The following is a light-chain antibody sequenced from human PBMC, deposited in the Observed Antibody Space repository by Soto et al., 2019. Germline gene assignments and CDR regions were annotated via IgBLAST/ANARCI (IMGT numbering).Light chain of an antibody. V-gene: IGKV1-5*01. CDR1: PTCPRF. Sequence: DIRMTQSHSTLSASVGDRVTITCLASPTCPRFLAWYPHKAGKAPKLPTYDASNLQSGVPSTSSGSGSGTEFTLTVISLQPDDFTTFYCTQFPFPLCTFGQ. CDR2: DAS. J-gene: IGKJ1*01. CDR3: TQFPFPLCT.